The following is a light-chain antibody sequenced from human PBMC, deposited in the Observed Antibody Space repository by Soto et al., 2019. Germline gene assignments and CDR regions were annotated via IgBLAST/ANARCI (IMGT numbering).Light chain of an antibody. CDR1: HDISNY. V-gene: IGKV1-33*01. CDR2: DAS. J-gene: IGKJ4*01. CDR3: QQYNNLPLT. Sequence: DIQMTQTPSSLSASVGDRVTITCRASHDISNYLNWYQQKPGKAPKLLIYDASNLETGVPSRFSGSGSGTDFTFTISSLQPEDIATYYCQQYNNLPLTLGGGTKVDIK.